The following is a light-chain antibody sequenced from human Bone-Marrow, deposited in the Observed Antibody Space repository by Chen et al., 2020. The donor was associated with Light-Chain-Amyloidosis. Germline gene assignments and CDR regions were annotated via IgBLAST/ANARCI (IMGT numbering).Light chain of an antibody. Sequence: SYELTQPPSVSVSPGQTARISRPGDGLPKQYAYWYQQKPGQAPVLVIYNDSERPSGIPERFSGSSSGTTVTLTISGVQAEDEADYYCQSADTTDTLYVLFGGGTKLTVL. CDR2: NDS. CDR1: GLPKQY. J-gene: IGLJ2*01. V-gene: IGLV3-25*03. CDR3: QSADTTDTLYVL.